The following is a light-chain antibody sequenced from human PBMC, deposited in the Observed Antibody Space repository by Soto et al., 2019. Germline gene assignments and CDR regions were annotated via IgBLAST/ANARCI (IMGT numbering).Light chain of an antibody. J-gene: IGKJ2*03. V-gene: IGKV1-5*03. CDR1: QTISSW. CDR3: QQYNRYPYS. CDR2: KAS. Sequence: IQMTQSPSTLSVSVGDRVSITCRASQTISSWLAWYQQKPGKAPNLLIYKASSLESGIPSRYSGSGSGTEFPLTSSGLQPDYVAAYYCQQYNRYPYSFGQGTKLEIK.